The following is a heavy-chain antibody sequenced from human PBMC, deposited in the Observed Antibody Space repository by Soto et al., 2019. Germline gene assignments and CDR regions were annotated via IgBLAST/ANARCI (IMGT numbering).Heavy chain of an antibody. CDR2: ITGRGSVT. J-gene: IGHJ4*02. CDR1: GFTFSTYA. V-gene: IGHV3-23*01. CDR3: AKVYSGCNIFDY. Sequence: GSLRLSCAVSGFTFSTYAMSWVRQAPGRGLEWVSDITGRGSVTYYADSVKGRFTISRDNSRNTLYLQMNSLRAEDTALYYCAKVYSGCNIFDYWGQGTLVTVSS. D-gene: IGHD6-19*01.